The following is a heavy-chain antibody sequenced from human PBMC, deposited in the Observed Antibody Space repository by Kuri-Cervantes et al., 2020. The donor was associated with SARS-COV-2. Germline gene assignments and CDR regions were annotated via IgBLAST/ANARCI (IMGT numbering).Heavy chain of an antibody. J-gene: IGHJ4*02. CDR3: ARVGFGDYEIDY. D-gene: IGHD4-17*01. V-gene: IGHV1-2*02. Sequence: GGSLKLSCKASGYTFTGYYMHWVRQAPGQGLEWMGWINPNSGGTNYAQKFQGRATMTRDTSISTAYMELSRLRSDDTAVYYCARVGFGDYEIDYWGQGTLVTVSS. CDR1: GYTFTGYY. CDR2: INPNSGGT.